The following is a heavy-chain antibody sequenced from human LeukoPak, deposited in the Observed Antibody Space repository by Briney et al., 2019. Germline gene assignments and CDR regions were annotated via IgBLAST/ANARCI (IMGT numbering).Heavy chain of an antibody. J-gene: IGHJ4*02. CDR2: ISDSGDRT. Sequence: PGGSLRLSCAASGFAFSSLDMRWVRQAPGKGLEWVSAISDSGDRTYYADSVKGRFTLSRDNSKNTLYLQMNRLRPEYTAVYYCAKYVLRSSGWWFFDHWGQGTLVTVSS. CDR1: GFAFSSLD. CDR3: AKYVLRSSGWWFFDH. V-gene: IGHV3-23*01. D-gene: IGHD6-19*01.